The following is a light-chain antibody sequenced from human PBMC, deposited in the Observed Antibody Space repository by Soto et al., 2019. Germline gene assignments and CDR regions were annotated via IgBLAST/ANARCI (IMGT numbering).Light chain of an antibody. CDR1: TGAVTSGHY. CDR3: LLSSSGARV. CDR2: DTS. Sequence: QAVVTQEPSLTVSPGGTVSLTCGSSTGAVTSGHYPYWFQQKPGQAPRTLIYDTSNRHSWTPARFSGSLLGGKAALTLSGAQPEDEADYYCLLSSSGARVFGGRTKLTVL. V-gene: IGLV7-46*01. J-gene: IGLJ3*02.